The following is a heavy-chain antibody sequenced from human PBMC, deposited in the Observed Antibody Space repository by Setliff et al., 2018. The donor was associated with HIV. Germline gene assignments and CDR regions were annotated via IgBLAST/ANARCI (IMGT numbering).Heavy chain of an antibody. CDR2: IYHSGFT. J-gene: IGHJ4*02. CDR1: GGTISSSTYY. V-gene: IGHV4-39*01. Sequence: PSETLSLTCTVSGGTISSSTYYWGWIRQPPGQGLEWIGSIYHSGFTYHNPSLKIRITLSVDTSKNQFALKLSSVTAADTAMYYCARWTVGELDHFDSWGQGTPVTVSS. CDR3: ARWTVGELDHFDS. D-gene: IGHD4-17*01.